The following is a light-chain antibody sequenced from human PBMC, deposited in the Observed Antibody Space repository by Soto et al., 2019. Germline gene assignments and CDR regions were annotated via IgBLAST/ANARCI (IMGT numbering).Light chain of an antibody. CDR3: QQCGSSPWT. J-gene: IGKJ1*01. CDR1: QSVSSSF. CDR2: GAS. V-gene: IGKV3-20*01. Sequence: VLTQSPGTLSLSPGERATLSCRASQSVSSSFLAWYQQKPGQAPRLLISGASSRATGIPDRFSGGGSGTDCTLTINRLEPEDFAVYYCQQCGSSPWTFGQGTKVEIK.